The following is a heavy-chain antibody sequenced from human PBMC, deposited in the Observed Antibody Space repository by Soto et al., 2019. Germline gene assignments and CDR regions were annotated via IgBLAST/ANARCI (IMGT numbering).Heavy chain of an antibody. CDR1: GYTFTSYD. J-gene: IGHJ6*02. CDR2: MNPNSGNT. D-gene: IGHD3-3*01. CDR3: ARGAYSFYDLVNYGMDV. V-gene: IGHV1-8*01. Sequence: ASVKVSCKASGYTFTSYDINWVRQATGQGLEWMGWMNPNSGNTGYAQKFQGRVTMTRNTSISTAYMELSSLRSEDTAVYYCARGAYSFYDLVNYGMDVWGQGTTVTVSS.